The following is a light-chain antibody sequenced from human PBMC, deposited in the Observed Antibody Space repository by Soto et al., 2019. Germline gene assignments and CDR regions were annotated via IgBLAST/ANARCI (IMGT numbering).Light chain of an antibody. CDR2: DVN. J-gene: IGLJ2*01. CDR1: SSDIGAYNY. CDR3: TSWTTSTTMI. V-gene: IGLV2-14*03. Sequence: QSALTQPASVSGSPGQSITISCTGTSSDIGAYNYVSWYQQHPGKAPKLMIYDVNIRPSGGSNRFSGSKSGNTASLTISGLPAEDEADYYCTSWTTSTTMIFGGGTKLTVL.